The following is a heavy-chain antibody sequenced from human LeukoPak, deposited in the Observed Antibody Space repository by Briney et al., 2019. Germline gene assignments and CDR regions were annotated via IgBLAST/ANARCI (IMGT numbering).Heavy chain of an antibody. Sequence: SETLSLTCAVYGGSFSGYYWSWIRQPPGKGLEWIGAINHSGSTNYNPSLKSRVTISLDTSKNLFSLKLSSVTAADTAVYYCARGQGGSYFFTGYYYYMDVWGKGTTVTVSS. V-gene: IGHV4-34*01. CDR3: ARGQGGSYFFTGYYYYMDV. J-gene: IGHJ6*03. CDR1: GGSFSGYY. CDR2: INHSGST. D-gene: IGHD1-26*01.